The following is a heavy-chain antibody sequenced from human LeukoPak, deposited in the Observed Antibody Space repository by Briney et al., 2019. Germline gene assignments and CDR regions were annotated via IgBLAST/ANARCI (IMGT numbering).Heavy chain of an antibody. CDR1: GFTFSSYS. D-gene: IGHD2-2*02. J-gene: IGHJ3*02. Sequence: GGSLRLSCAASGFTFSSYSMNWVRQAPGKGLEWVSYISSSSSTIYYADSVKGRFTISRDNAKNSLYLQMNSLRAEDTAVYYCARDRLGYCSSTSCYSVSSNAFDIWGQGTMVTVSS. CDR3: ARDRLGYCSSTSCYSVSSNAFDI. V-gene: IGHV3-48*01. CDR2: ISSSSSTI.